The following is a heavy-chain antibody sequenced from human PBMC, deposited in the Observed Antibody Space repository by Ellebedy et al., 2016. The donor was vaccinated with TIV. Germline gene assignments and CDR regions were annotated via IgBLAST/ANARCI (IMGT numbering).Heavy chain of an antibody. V-gene: IGHV3-13*01. CDR3: TSAGGSGWDFDY. CDR2: IGTAGDT. D-gene: IGHD6-19*01. Sequence: PGGSLRLSCAASGFTFSNYDMHWVRQATGKGLEWVSAIGTAGDTYYPGSVKGRFTISRENAKNSLYLQMNSLRAGDTAVYYCTSAGGSGWDFDYWGQGTLVTVSS. J-gene: IGHJ4*02. CDR1: GFTFSNYD.